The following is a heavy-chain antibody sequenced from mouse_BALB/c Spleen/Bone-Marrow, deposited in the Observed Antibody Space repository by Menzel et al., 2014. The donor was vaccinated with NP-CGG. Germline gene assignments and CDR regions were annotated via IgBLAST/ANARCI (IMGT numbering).Heavy chain of an antibody. D-gene: IGHD2-3*01. V-gene: IGHV5-12*02. CDR2: ISNGGGST. CDR1: GFTFSDYY. J-gene: IGHJ3*01. CDR3: ARHDGYRTWFAY. Sequence: EVKLQESGGGLVQPGGSLKLSCATSGFTFSDYYMYWVRQTPEKRLEWVAYISNGGGSTYYPDTVKGRFTISRDNAKNTLCLQMSRLKSEDTAMYYCARHDGYRTWFAYWGRGTLVTVSA.